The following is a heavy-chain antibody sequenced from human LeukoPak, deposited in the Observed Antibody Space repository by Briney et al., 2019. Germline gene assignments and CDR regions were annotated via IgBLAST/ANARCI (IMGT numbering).Heavy chain of an antibody. V-gene: IGHV4-4*02. CDR3: ARGVAFDI. CDR1: GGSISSSDW. CDR2: AHHSGTT. Sequence: SGTLSLTCVVSGGSISSSDWWNWVRQPPRKGLEWIGEAHHSGTTNYNASLKSRVTISLDKSKNQLSLKLTSVTAADTAVYYCARGVAFDIWGQGTLVTVSS. J-gene: IGHJ3*02.